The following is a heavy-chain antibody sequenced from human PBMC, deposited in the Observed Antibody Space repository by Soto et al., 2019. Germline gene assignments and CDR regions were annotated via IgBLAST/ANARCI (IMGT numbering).Heavy chain of an antibody. CDR2: INAGNGNT. CDR3: XXVLRXMLLGDDY. J-gene: IGHJ4*02. V-gene: IGHV1-3*01. CDR1: GYTFTSYA. Sequence: QVQLVQSGAEVKKPGASVKVSCKASGYTFTSYAMHWVRQAPGQRLEWMGWINAGNGNTKYSQKFQGRVTITRDTSXXXXXXXXXXXXXXXXXXXXXXXVLRXMLLGDDYXXXGXXVTVSS. D-gene: IGHD3-16*01.